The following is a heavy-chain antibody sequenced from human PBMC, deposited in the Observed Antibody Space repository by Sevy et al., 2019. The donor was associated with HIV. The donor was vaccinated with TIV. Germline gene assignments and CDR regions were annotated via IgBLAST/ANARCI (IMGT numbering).Heavy chain of an antibody. Sequence: GGSLRLSCAGSGFTFGSYMMNWVRQAPGRGLEWMSRISRTGGNTEYGDSAKGRFTIARDNSKNTVYLQMKDRRAEDTALYYGVKEERDDFNPYLEFWGQGILVTVSP. V-gene: IGHV3-23*01. D-gene: IGHD2-21*02. J-gene: IGHJ1*01. CDR1: GFTFGSYM. CDR2: ISRTGGNT. CDR3: VKEERDDFNPYLEF.